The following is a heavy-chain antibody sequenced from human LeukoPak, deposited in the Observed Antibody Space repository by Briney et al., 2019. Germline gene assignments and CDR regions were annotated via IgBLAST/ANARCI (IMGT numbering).Heavy chain of an antibody. CDR1: GFTVSSNY. J-gene: IGHJ4*02. CDR3: ARVEAATHKTDY. CDR2: IYSGGST. D-gene: IGHD6-13*01. V-gene: IGHV3-53*01. Sequence: GGSLRLSCAASGFTVSSNYMNWVRQAPGKGLEWVSVIYSGGSTYYADSLKGRFTISRDNSKNMLYLEVNSLRAEDTAVYYCARVEAATHKTDYWGQGTLVTVSS.